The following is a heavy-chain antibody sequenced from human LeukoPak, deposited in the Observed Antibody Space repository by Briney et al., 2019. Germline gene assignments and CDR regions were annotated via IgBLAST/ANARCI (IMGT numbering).Heavy chain of an antibody. D-gene: IGHD3-22*01. J-gene: IGHJ4*02. Sequence: PSETLSLTCTVSGGSISSGSYYWSWIRQPAGKGLEWIGRIYTSGSTNYNPSLKSRVTISVDTSKNQFSLKLSSVTAADTAVYYCARGPSPDYYDSSGYYYFDYWGQGTPVTVSS. CDR2: IYTSGST. CDR3: ARGPSPDYYDSSGYYYFDY. CDR1: GGSISSGSYY. V-gene: IGHV4-61*02.